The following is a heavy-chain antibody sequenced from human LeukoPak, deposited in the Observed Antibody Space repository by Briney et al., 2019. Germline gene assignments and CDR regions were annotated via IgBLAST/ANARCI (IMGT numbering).Heavy chain of an antibody. Sequence: AGGSLRLSCAASGFSISNDWMSWVRQAPGKGLEWVGRVKSKGAGETTDHAAPVKGRFTISRDDSKNTLYLQMNSLKTEDTAVYYCTLIQGWGSGSYYLDYWGQGTLVTVSS. CDR3: TLIQGWGSGSYYLDY. CDR2: VKSKGAGETT. D-gene: IGHD3-10*01. J-gene: IGHJ4*02. V-gene: IGHV3-15*01. CDR1: GFSISNDW.